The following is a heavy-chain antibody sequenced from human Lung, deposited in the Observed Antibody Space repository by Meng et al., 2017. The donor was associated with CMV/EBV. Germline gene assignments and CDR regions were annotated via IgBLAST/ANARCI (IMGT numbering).Heavy chain of an antibody. Sequence: GESLKISCAASGFTFSNYWMSWVRQAPGKGLEWVASINQDGSEKHYMDSVKGRFTISRDNAKNALYLEMNSLRAEDTALYFCVRGSGREWFDPWGQGNLVXVSS. CDR1: GFTFSNYW. D-gene: IGHD2-15*01. CDR2: INQDGSEK. V-gene: IGHV3-7*04. J-gene: IGHJ5*02. CDR3: VRGSGREWFDP.